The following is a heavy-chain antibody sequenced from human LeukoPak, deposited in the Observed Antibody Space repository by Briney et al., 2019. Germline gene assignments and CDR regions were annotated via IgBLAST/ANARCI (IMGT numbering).Heavy chain of an antibody. D-gene: IGHD6-19*01. CDR2: IYTSGST. CDR3: ARETRSSGRYSC. CDR1: GGSISSGSYY. V-gene: IGHV4-61*02. J-gene: IGHJ4*02. Sequence: PSETLSLTCTVSGGSISSGSYYWSWIRQPAGKGLEWIGRIYTSGSTNYNPSLKSRVTISVDTSKNQFSLKLSSVTAADTAVYYCARETRSSGRYSCWGQGTLVTVSS.